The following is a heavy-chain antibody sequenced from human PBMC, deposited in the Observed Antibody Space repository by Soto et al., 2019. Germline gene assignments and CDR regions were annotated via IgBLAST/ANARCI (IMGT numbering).Heavy chain of an antibody. V-gene: IGHV3-48*01. Sequence: GGSLRLSCAASGITFSSYSMNWVRQAPGKGLEWVSYISSSSSTIYYVDSVKGRFTISRDNAKNSLYLQMNSLRAEDTAVYYCARDRYNWFDPWGQGTLVTVSS. CDR3: ARDRYNWFDP. CDR1: GITFSSYS. J-gene: IGHJ5*02. CDR2: ISSSSSTI.